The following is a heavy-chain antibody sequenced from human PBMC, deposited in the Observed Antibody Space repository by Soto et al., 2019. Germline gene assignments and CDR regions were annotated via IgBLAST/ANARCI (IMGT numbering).Heavy chain of an antibody. V-gene: IGHV3-33*01. D-gene: IGHD3-10*01. CDR2: IWYDGSNK. Sequence: GGSLRLSCAASGFTFSSYGMHLIRQAPGKGLEWVAVIWYDGSNKYYADSVKGRFTISRDNSKNTLYLQMNSLRAEDTAVYYCARVGLWGGSGSSPKNYYGMDVWGQGTTVTVSS. CDR1: GFTFSSYG. J-gene: IGHJ6*02. CDR3: ARVGLWGGSGSSPKNYYGMDV.